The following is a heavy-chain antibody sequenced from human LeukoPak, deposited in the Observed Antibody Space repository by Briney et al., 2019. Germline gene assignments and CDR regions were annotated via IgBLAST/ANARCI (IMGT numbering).Heavy chain of an antibody. J-gene: IGHJ4*02. D-gene: IGHD1-26*01. CDR2: INPNSSGT. CDR3: ARAASGSYSPQDY. Sequence: ASVKVSCTASGYTFTGYYMHWVRQAPGQGLEWMGWINPNSSGTNYAQKFQGRVTMTRDTSISTAYMELSRLRSDDTAVYYCARAASGSYSPQDYWGQGNLVTVSS. V-gene: IGHV1-2*02. CDR1: GYTFTGYY.